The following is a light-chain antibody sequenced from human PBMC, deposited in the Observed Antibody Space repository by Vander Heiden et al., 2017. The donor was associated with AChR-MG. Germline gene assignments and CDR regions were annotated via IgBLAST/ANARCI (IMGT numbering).Light chain of an antibody. Sequence: QSVLTQPPSVSGAPGQRVTIPCTGSSSNIGAGYGVHWYQQLPGTAPKLLIYGNTNRPSGVPDRFSGSKSGTSASLAITGLQAEDEADYYCQSYDSSLSGFVVFGGGTKLTVL. CDR1: SSNIGAGYG. CDR2: GNT. CDR3: QSYDSSLSGFVV. J-gene: IGLJ2*01. V-gene: IGLV1-40*01.